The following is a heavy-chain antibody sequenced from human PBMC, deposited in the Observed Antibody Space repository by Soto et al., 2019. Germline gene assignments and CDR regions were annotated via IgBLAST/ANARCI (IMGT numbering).Heavy chain of an antibody. CDR3: AKDSTSWPFDY. D-gene: IGHD6-13*01. Sequence: QVQLVESGGGVVQPGRSLRLSCAASGFTFSNFGIHWVRQAPGKGLEWVAVISYDGSNTYYADSVKGRFTISRDKSKNTLYLQMNSLSPEDTAVYYCAKDSTSWPFDYWGQGTLVTVSS. CDR2: ISYDGSNT. CDR1: GFTFSNFG. J-gene: IGHJ4*02. V-gene: IGHV3-30*18.